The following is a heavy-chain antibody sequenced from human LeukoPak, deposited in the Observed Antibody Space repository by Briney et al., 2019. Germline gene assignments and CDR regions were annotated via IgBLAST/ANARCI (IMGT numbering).Heavy chain of an antibody. Sequence: GGSLRLSCVASGFTFSKYAVSWVPQAPGMGLEWVSSISDSGGKTYYADSVKGRFTISRDNSKNTFYLQMNSLRADDTAVYYCAKTFGTIDPFEYWGQGTLVTVSS. CDR3: AKTFGTIDPFEY. CDR2: ISDSGGKT. J-gene: IGHJ4*02. V-gene: IGHV3-23*01. D-gene: IGHD2-2*01. CDR1: GFTFSKYA.